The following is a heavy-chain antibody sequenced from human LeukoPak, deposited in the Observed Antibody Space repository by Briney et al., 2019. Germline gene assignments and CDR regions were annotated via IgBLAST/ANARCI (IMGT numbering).Heavy chain of an antibody. Sequence: PSETLSLTCTVSGGSISSYYWSWIRQPPGKGLEWIGYIYYSGSTNYNPSLKSRVTMSVDTSKNQFSLKLSSVTAADTAVYYCARVSYYYDSSGQKGYYFDYWGQGTLVTVSS. D-gene: IGHD3-22*01. V-gene: IGHV4-59*12. CDR2: IYYSGST. CDR1: GGSISSYY. CDR3: ARVSYYYDSSGQKGYYFDY. J-gene: IGHJ4*02.